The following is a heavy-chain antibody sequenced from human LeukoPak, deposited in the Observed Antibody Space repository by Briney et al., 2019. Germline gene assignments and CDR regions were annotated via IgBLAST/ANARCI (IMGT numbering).Heavy chain of an antibody. J-gene: IGHJ4*02. CDR2: ISSSSSTI. CDR1: GFTFSSYS. Sequence: SGGSLRLSCAASGFTFSSYSMNWVRQAPGKGLEWVSYISSSSSTIYYADSVKGRFTISRDNAKNSLYLQMNSLRAEDTAVYYCARYGGSYYFDNWGQGTLVTVSS. CDR3: ARYGGSYYFDN. D-gene: IGHD1-26*01. V-gene: IGHV3-48*01.